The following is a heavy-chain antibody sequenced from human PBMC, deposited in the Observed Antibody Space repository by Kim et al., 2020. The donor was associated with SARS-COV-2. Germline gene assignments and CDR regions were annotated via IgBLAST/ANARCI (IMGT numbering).Heavy chain of an antibody. J-gene: IGHJ4*02. CDR3: ARVRCSSTICYAFDY. V-gene: IGHV3-11*06. Sequence: DSVKGRCTISRGNANNALYLHMKSLRAEDTAVYYCARVRCSSTICYAFDYWGQGTLVTVSS. D-gene: IGHD2-2*01.